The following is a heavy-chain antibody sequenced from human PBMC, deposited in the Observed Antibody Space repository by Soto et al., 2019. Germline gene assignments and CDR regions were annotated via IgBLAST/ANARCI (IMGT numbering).Heavy chain of an antibody. CDR1: GGTFNSFG. J-gene: IGHJ4*02. D-gene: IGHD7-27*01. V-gene: IGHV1-69*01. Sequence: QVHVVQSGAEVKKPGSSVKVTCKAFGGTFNSFGINWVRQAPGQGLEWMGGIIPVFGTTKYAQKFRDRVTLVADGSTSTSYMALGSLTSDDTAVYYCAIEVWGRGGYYLDSWGQGTLVTVSS. CDR3: AIEVWGRGGYYLDS. CDR2: IIPVFGTT.